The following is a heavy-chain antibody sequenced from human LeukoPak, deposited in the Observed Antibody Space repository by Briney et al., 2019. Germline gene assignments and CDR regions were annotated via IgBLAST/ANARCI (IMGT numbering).Heavy chain of an antibody. J-gene: IGHJ3*02. V-gene: IGHV4-61*02. CDR1: GGSISSGGYY. CDR3: ARDASDTAMVRSHAFDI. D-gene: IGHD5-18*01. CDR2: IYTSGST. Sequence: PSETLSLTCTVSGGSISSGGYYWSWIRQPAGKGLEWIGRIYTSGSTNYNPSLKSRVTMSVDTSKNQFSLKLSSVTAADTAVYYCARDASDTAMVRSHAFDIWGQGTMVTVSS.